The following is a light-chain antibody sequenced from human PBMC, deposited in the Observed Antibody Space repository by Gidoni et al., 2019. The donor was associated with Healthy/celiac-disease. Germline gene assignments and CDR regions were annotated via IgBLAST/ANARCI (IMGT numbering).Light chain of an antibody. CDR3: MQGTHWPPT. Sequence: VVMPQSPLSLPVTLGQPASISCRSSQSLVYSDGNTYLNWFQQRPGQSPRRLIYKVSNRDSGVPDRFSGSGSGTECTLKISRVEAEDVGVYYCMQGTHWPPTFXGGTKVEIK. V-gene: IGKV2-30*01. CDR2: KVS. J-gene: IGKJ4*01. CDR1: QSLVYSDGNTY.